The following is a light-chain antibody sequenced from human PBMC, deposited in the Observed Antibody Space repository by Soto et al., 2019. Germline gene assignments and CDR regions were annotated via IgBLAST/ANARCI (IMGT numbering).Light chain of an antibody. CDR1: SSNIGSNY. Sequence: QSVLTQPPSASGTPGQRVTISCSGSSSNIGSNYVYWYQQLPGAAPKLLIYLNDQRPSGVPDRFSGSKSGTSASLAISGLRSEDEAEYFCAAWDDSLSGPVFGGGTKLTV. CDR3: AAWDDSLSGPV. J-gene: IGLJ2*01. V-gene: IGLV1-47*02. CDR2: LND.